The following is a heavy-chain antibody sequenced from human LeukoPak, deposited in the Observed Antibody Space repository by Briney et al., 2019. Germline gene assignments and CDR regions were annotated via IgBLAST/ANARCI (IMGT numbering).Heavy chain of an antibody. CDR2: ISAYNGNT. CDR1: GYTFTSYG. D-gene: IGHD4-17*01. Sequence: ASVKVSCKASGYTFTSYGISWVRQAPGQGLEWMGWISAYNGNTNYAQKLQGRVTMTTDTSTSIAYMELRSLRSDDTAVYYCARDVLLYGDYGGFDYWGQGTLVTVSS. CDR3: ARDVLLYGDYGGFDY. V-gene: IGHV1-18*01. J-gene: IGHJ4*02.